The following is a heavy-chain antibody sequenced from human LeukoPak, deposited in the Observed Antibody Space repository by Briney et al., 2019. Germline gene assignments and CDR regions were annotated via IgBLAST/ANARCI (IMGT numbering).Heavy chain of an antibody. CDR3: ARVSLYYYDSMSYYYMDV. CDR2: IYYSGST. V-gene: IGHV4-59*01. D-gene: IGHD3-22*01. CDR1: GGSISSYY. Sequence: SETLSLTCTVSGGSISSYYWSWIRQPPGKGLEWIGNIYYSGSTNYNPSLKSRVTISVDTSKNQFSLKLSSVTAADTAVYYCARVSLYYYDSMSYYYMDVWGKGTTVTVSS. J-gene: IGHJ6*03.